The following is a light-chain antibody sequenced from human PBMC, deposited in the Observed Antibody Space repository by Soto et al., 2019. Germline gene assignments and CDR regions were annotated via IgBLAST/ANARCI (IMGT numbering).Light chain of an antibody. CDR3: SSYTVSASPYV. J-gene: IGLJ1*01. CDR2: EVT. CDR1: NSDIGNGYDL. Sequence: QSVLTQPDSVSGSPGQSITISCTGSNSDIGNGYDLVSWYQQHPNKATKHIIYEVTHRPSGFSSRFSVYRSGNTASLTIPGLQAEDEADYYCSSYTVSASPYVVGTGTKVTVL. V-gene: IGLV2-14*01.